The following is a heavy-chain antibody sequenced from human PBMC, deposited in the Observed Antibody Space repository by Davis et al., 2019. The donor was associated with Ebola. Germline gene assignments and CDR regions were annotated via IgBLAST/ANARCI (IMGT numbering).Heavy chain of an antibody. Sequence: GGSLRLSCAASGFTFSSYWMHWVRQAPGKGLEWVAVISYDGSNKYYADSVKGRFTISRDNPKNTLYLQMNSLRAEDTAVYYCATGDFYDSSALGYFHSWGQGTLVTISA. D-gene: IGHD3-22*01. CDR3: ATGDFYDSSALGYFHS. J-gene: IGHJ4*02. CDR1: GFTFSSYW. CDR2: ISYDGSNK. V-gene: IGHV3-30*03.